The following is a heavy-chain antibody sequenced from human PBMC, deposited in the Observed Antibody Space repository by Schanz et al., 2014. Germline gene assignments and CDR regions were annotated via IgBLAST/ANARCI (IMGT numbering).Heavy chain of an antibody. Sequence: QVQLVQSGAEVKKPGASVKVSCKASGYTFISYGITWVRQAPGQGLEWMGWINGYNGHTLYAQKFQGRVTITADTSANTAYMELRSLRSDDTAHYDCVRVPSRDVSFDLWGRGTLVTVSS. CDR3: VRVPSRDVSFDL. D-gene: IGHD3-16*01. CDR2: INGYNGHT. J-gene: IGHJ2*01. CDR1: GYTFISYG. V-gene: IGHV1-18*01.